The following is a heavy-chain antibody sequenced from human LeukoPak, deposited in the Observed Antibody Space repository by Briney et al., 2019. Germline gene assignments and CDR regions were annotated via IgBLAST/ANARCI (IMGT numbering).Heavy chain of an antibody. D-gene: IGHD3-10*01. V-gene: IGHV3-30*03. CDR2: ISNDGSDK. J-gene: IGHJ4*02. CDR1: GFSFSSCG. CDR3: ARDHFTMVRGAEFDY. Sequence: PGGSLRLSCAASGFSFSSCGMHWVRQAPGKGLEWVAIISNDGSDKKYADSVKGRFTISRDNSKNTLYLQMNSLRAEDTAVYYCARDHFTMVRGAEFDYWGQGTLVTVSS.